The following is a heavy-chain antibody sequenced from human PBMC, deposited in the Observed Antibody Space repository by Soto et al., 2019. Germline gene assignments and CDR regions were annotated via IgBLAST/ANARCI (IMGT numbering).Heavy chain of an antibody. CDR3: ARHPIDSSGWGRDAFDI. Sequence: PSQTLSLTCAVSGGSIDNSHSFWGWVRQPPGRGLECLGSAYYSGGTYYNPSLKSRVTISVGTSKNQFSLKLSSVTAADTAVYYCARHPIDSSGWGRDAFDIWSQGTMVTISS. CDR1: GGSIDNSHSF. J-gene: IGHJ3*02. D-gene: IGHD6-19*01. CDR2: AYYSGGT. V-gene: IGHV4-39*01.